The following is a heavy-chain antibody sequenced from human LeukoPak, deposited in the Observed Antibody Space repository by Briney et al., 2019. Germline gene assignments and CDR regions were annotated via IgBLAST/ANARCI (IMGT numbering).Heavy chain of an antibody. CDR3: ARVRGGSGLNAFDI. D-gene: IGHD2-15*01. V-gene: IGHV4-59*01. Sequence: SETLSLTCTVSGDSISSYYWNWIRQPPGKGLEWIGYVYHSGITNYNPSLKSRVTISVDTSKNQFSLRLTSLTAADTAVYYCARVRGGSGLNAFDIWGQGTMVTVSS. J-gene: IGHJ3*02. CDR2: VYHSGIT. CDR1: GDSISSYY.